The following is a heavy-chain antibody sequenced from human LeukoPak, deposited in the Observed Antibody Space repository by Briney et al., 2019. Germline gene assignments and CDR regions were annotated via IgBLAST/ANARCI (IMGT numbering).Heavy chain of an antibody. D-gene: IGHD4-17*01. Sequence: GGSLRLSCAASGFTFSSYAMRWVRQAPGKGLEWVSSITYSGDAYYPDSVKGRFTISRDNSQNTLSLQMDSLRAEDTAIYYCAREGYGDYNFDYWGQGTLVTVSS. CDR1: GFTFSSYA. CDR2: ITYSGDA. J-gene: IGHJ4*02. CDR3: AREGYGDYNFDY. V-gene: IGHV3-23*01.